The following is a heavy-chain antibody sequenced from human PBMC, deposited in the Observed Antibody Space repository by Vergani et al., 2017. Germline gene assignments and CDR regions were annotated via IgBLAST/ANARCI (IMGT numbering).Heavy chain of an antibody. J-gene: IGHJ5*02. Sequence: EVQLVESGGGLVQPGGSLRLSCAASGFIFSSYWMHWVRQAPGKGLEWVAAIKEDGSEKQYVDSVKGRFTISRDNAKKSLYLQMNSLRGEDTAVYYCARDLRLLYNRFDPWGQGTLVTVSS. CDR2: IKEDGSEK. D-gene: IGHD1-14*01. CDR3: ARDLRLLYNRFDP. CDR1: GFIFSSYW. V-gene: IGHV3-7*01.